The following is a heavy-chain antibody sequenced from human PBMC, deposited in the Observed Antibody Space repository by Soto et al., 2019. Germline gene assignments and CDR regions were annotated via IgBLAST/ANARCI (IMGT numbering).Heavy chain of an antibody. V-gene: IGHV3-33*01. CDR3: ARDRAKNKFYYYYGMDV. CDR1: GFTFSSYG. Sequence: PGGSLRLSCAASGFTFSSYGMHWVRQAPGKGLEWVAVIWYDGSNKYYADSVKGRFTISRDNSKNTLYLQMNSLRAEDTAVYYCARDRAKNKFYYYYGMDVWGQGTTVTVAS. J-gene: IGHJ6*02. CDR2: IWYDGSNK.